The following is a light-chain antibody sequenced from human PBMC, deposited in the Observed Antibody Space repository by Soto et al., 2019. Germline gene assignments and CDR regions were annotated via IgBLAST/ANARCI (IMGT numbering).Light chain of an antibody. CDR3: QTWGTGIQV. Sequence: QLVLTQSPSASASLGGSVKLTCTLSSGHSIYAIAWHQQQPEKGPRYLMMVNSDGSHSKGDGIPDRFSGSSSGADRYLTISSLQSEDEADYYCQTWGTGIQVFGGGTKLTVL. CDR2: VNSDGSH. CDR1: SGHSIYA. V-gene: IGLV4-69*01. J-gene: IGLJ3*02.